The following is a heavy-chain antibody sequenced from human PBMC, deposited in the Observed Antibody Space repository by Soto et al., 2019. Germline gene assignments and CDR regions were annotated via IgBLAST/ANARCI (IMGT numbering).Heavy chain of an antibody. CDR3: TRDHYYDSSGYYYPLYYYYGMDV. CDR1: GYTFTGYY. J-gene: IGHJ6*02. Sequence: ASVKVSCKASGYTFTGYYMHWVRQAPGQGLEWMGWINPNSGGTNYAQKFQGRVTMTRDTSISTAYMELSRLRSDDTAVYYCTRDHYYDSSGYYYPLYYYYGMDVWGQGTTVTVSS. CDR2: INPNSGGT. V-gene: IGHV1-2*02. D-gene: IGHD3-22*01.